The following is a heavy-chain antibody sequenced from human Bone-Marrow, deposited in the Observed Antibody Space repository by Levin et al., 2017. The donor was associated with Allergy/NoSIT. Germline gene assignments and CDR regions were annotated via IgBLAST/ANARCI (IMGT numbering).Heavy chain of an antibody. CDR2: INPNSGGT. CDR1: GYTFTGYY. V-gene: IGHV1-2*06. D-gene: IGHD6-13*01. J-gene: IGHJ6*03. CDR3: ARAIEYSSRNYMDV. Sequence: ASVKVSCKASGYTFTGYYMHWVRQAPGQGLEWMGRINPNSGGTNYAQKFQGRVTMTRDTSISTAYMELSRLRSDDTAVYYCARAIEYSSRNYMDVWGKGTTVTVSS.